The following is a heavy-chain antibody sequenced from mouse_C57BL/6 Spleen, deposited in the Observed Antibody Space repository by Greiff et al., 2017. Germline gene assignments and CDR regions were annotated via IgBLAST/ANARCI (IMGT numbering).Heavy chain of an antibody. Sequence: QVQLQQSGPELVKPGASVKLSCKASGYTFTSYDINWVKQRPGQGLEWIGWIYPRDGSTKYNEKFKGKATLTVDTSSSTAYMELHSLTSEDSAVYFCDIYYYGSSSYYFDDWGQGTTRTVSS. D-gene: IGHD1-1*01. J-gene: IGHJ2*01. CDR2: IYPRDGST. CDR3: DIYYYGSSSYYFDD. CDR1: GYTFTSYD. V-gene: IGHV1-85*01.